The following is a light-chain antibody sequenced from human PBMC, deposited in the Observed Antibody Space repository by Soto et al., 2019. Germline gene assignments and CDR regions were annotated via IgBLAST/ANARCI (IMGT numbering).Light chain of an antibody. Sequence: QSALTQPASVSGSPGQSVTISCTGTRRDIGAYDYVSWYQQHPGGVPKLLIYDVSSRHSGVSTLFSGSKSGNTASLAISGLQAYYESYYYCSPCADSSGRDYVCVGGTKVAVL. J-gene: IGLJ1*01. CDR2: DVS. CDR1: RRDIGAYDY. V-gene: IGLV2-14*03. CDR3: SPCADSSGRDYV.